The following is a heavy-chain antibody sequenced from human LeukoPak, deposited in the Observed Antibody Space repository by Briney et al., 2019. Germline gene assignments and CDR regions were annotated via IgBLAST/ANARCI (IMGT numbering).Heavy chain of an antibody. D-gene: IGHD1-26*01. J-gene: IGHJ4*02. CDR3: ARAYSGSYFDY. CDR2: IYSGGST. Sequence: PGGSLRLSCAVSGFTVSNYYMTWVRQAPGKGLEWVSVIYSGGSTYYADSVKGRFTISRDNSKNTLYLQMNSLRAEDTAVYYCARAYSGSYFDYWGQGTLVTVSS. CDR1: GFTVSNYY. V-gene: IGHV3-66*01.